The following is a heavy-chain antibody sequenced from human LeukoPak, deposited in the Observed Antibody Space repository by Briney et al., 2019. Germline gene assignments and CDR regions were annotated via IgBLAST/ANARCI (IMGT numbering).Heavy chain of an antibody. CDR1: GFTFSSFA. J-gene: IGHJ3*02. Sequence: GGSLRLSCAASGFTFSSFAMSWVRQAPGKGLEWVSAISGGGTTTYYADSVKGRFTISRDNSKNTLYLQMNSLRSEDTAVFYCAKDRDDYVWGSYLGAFDIWGQGTMVTVSS. CDR3: AKDRDDYVWGSYLGAFDI. CDR2: ISGGGTTT. V-gene: IGHV3-23*01. D-gene: IGHD3-16*01.